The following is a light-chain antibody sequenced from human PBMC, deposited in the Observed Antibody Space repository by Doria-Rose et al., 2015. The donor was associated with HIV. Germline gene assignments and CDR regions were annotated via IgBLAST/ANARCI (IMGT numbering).Light chain of an antibody. V-gene: IGKV2D-29*02. CDR2: EVS. CDR1: QSLVNSDGKTY. CDR3: MQTILLPFT. Sequence: TQSPLSLSVIPGQPASISCRSSQSLVNSDGKTYLYWYLQRPGQSPQLLIYEVSNRFSGVPDRFSGSGSGTDFTLKISRVEPEDFGVYYCMQTILLPFTFGPGTTVDIK. J-gene: IGKJ3*01.